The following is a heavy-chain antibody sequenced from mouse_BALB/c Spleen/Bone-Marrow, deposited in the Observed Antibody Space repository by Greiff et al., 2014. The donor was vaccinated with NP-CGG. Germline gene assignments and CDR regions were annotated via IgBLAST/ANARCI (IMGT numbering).Heavy chain of an antibody. CDR3: SRHLSYFDY. CDR1: GYTFTEFI. J-gene: IGHJ2*01. Sequence: SGAGLVKPGASVKLSCKASGYTFTEFIIHWVKQRSGQGLEWIGWFYPGSDSIKYNDKFKDKATLTADISSSTVYMKLSRLTSEDSAVYFGSRHLSYFDYWGQGTTLTVSS. V-gene: IGHV1-62-2*01. CDR2: FYPGSDSI.